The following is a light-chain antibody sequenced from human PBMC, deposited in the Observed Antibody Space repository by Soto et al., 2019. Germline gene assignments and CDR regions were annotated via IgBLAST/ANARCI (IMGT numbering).Light chain of an antibody. CDR1: QSVSSN. CDR2: GAS. Sequence: EIVMTQSPATLSVSPGERATLSCRSSQSVSSNLAWYQQKRGQAPRLLIYGASTRATGIPARFSGSGSGTEFTLTISSLQSEDFAIYYCQEHHNWPSYTVGQGPKLEIK. CDR3: QEHHNWPSYT. V-gene: IGKV3-15*01. J-gene: IGKJ2*01.